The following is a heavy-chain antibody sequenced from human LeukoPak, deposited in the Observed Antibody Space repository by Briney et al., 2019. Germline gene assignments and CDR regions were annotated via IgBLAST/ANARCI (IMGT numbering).Heavy chain of an antibody. CDR3: AHRNSDYRAFDI. J-gene: IGHJ3*02. CDR2: FYWNDDK. D-gene: IGHD4-11*01. V-gene: IGHV2-5*01. CDR1: GFSLSTSGMY. Sequence: SGPTLVKPTQTLTLTCTFSGFSLSTSGMYVGWIRQPPGKALEWLALFYWNDDKRYSPSLKSRLTITKDTSKNQVVLTMTNMDPVDTATYYCAHRNSDYRAFDIWGQGTMVTVSS.